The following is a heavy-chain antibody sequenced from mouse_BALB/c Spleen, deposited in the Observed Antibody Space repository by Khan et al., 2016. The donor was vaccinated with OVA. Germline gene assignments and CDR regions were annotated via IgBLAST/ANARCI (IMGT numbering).Heavy chain of an antibody. CDR1: GYTFTDYS. V-gene: IGHV9-2-1*01. J-gene: IGHJ3*01. CDR2: INTETGEP. Sequence: QIQSVQSGPELKKPGETVKISCKASGYTFTDYSMHWVKPAPGKGLKWMGWINTETGEPTYADDFKGRFAFSLETSASTAFLQINILKNEDTATYFCARRDYGYNWFAYWGQGTLVTVSA. CDR3: ARRDYGYNWFAY. D-gene: IGHD2-2*01.